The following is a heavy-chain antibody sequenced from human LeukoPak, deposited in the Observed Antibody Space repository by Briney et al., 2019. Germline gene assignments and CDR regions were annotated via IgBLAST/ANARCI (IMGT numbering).Heavy chain of an antibody. CDR2: ISGSGGST. CDR1: GFTFSSYA. V-gene: IGHV3-23*01. Sequence: GGALRLSCAASGFTFSSYAMSWVRQAPGKGLEWVSAISGSGGSTYYADSVKGRFTISRDNSKNTLYLQMNSLRAEDTAVYYCAKAREAGAAGTTRYYFDYWGQGTLVTVSS. CDR3: AKAREAGAAGTTRYYFDY. J-gene: IGHJ4*02. D-gene: IGHD6-13*01.